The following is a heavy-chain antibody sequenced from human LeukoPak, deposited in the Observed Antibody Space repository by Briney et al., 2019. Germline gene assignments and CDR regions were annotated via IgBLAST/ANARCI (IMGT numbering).Heavy chain of an antibody. CDR3: ARDNDDYGDYLH. D-gene: IGHD4-17*01. J-gene: IGHJ4*02. CDR2: ISSSSSYI. CDR1: GSTFSSYS. V-gene: IGHV3-21*01. Sequence: PGGSLRLSCAASGSTFSSYSMNWVRQAPGKGLEWVSSISSSSSYIYYADSVKGRFTISRDNAKNSLYLQMNSLRAEDTAVYYFARDNDDYGDYLHWGQGTLVTVSS.